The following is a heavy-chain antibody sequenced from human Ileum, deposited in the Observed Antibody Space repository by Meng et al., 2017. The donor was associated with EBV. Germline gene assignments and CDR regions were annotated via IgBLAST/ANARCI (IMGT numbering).Heavy chain of an antibody. CDR3: ARVWNYDILTGYYTHYFDY. CDR2: ISTYNGNT. Sequence: VQLVQSGAEVKKPXXSVMVACQASGYTFTSYGLSWVRQAPGQGLEWMGWISTYNGNTNYAQKLQGRVTMTTDTSTSTVYMEVRSLRSDDTAVYYCARVWNYDILTGYYTHYFDYWGQGTLVTVSS. J-gene: IGHJ4*02. V-gene: IGHV1-18*01. CDR1: GYTFTSYG. D-gene: IGHD3-9*01.